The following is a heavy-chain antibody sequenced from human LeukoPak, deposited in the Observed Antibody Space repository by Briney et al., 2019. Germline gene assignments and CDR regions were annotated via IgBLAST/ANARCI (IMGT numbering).Heavy chain of an antibody. V-gene: IGHV1-18*01. CDR2: ISGYNGDT. D-gene: IGHD6-13*01. CDR1: GYTFTSYG. Sequence: GASVKVSCKASGYTFTSYGVSWVRQAPGQGLEWMGWISGYNGDTYYVQKFQGRVTMTTDTSTSTVYMEVRSLSSDDTAIYYCARKGTAAALDYWGEGTLVTVSS. CDR3: ARKGTAAALDY. J-gene: IGHJ4*02.